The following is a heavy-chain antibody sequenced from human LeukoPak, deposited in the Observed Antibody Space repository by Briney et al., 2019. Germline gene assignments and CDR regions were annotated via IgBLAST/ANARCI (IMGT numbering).Heavy chain of an antibody. D-gene: IGHD6-19*01. CDR3: AKEGGIAVATDAFGI. J-gene: IGHJ3*02. CDR1: GFIFSHYT. CDR2: INGSGDAT. Sequence: GGSLRLSCAASGFIFSHYTMTWVRQAPGKGLEWVSSINGSGDATKYADFVMGRFTISRDNSKNTLYLQMNSLRAEDTAVYYCAKEGGIAVATDAFGIWGQGTMVTVSS. V-gene: IGHV3-23*01.